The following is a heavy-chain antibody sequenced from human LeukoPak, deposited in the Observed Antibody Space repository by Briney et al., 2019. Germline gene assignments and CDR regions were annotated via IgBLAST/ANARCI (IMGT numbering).Heavy chain of an antibody. CDR1: GGTFSSYA. J-gene: IGHJ5*02. CDR2: IIPILGIA. V-gene: IGHV1-69*04. CDR3: VTFYDSSANPPGFDP. Sequence: SVKVSCKASGGTFSSYAISWVRQAPGQGLEWMGRIIPILGIANYTQKFQGRVTITADKSTSTAYMEPSSLRSEDTAVYYCVTFYDSSANPPGFDPWGQGTLVTVSS. D-gene: IGHD3-22*01.